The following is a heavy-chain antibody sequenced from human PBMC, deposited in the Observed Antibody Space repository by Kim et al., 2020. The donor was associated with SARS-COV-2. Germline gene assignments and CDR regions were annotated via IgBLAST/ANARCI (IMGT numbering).Heavy chain of an antibody. Sequence: GGSLRLSCAASGFTFSSYGMHWVRQAPGKGLEWVAVISYDGSNKYYADSVKGRFTISRDNSKNTLYLQMNSLRAEDTAVHYCAKEGYSSGWYSYFDYCG. CDR3: AKEGYSSGWYSYFDY. CDR2: ISYDGSNK. J-gene: IGHJ4*03. D-gene: IGHD6-19*01. V-gene: IGHV3-30*18. CDR1: GFTFSSYG.